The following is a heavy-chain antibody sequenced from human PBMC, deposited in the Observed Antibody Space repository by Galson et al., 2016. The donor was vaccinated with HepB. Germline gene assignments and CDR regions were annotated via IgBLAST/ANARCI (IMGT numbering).Heavy chain of an antibody. D-gene: IGHD2-15*01. CDR1: GFVFSNYG. V-gene: IGHV3-30*18. J-gene: IGHJ5*02. CDR2: LSYNGLNQ. Sequence: SLRLSCAASGFVFSNYGMHWVRQAPGKGLEWVAGLSYNGLNQHYPDSLMGRFTVSRDNSKSIMYLQMDSLRPDDTAVYYCTKQVAEGGLGDTWGQGTLVTVSS. CDR3: TKQVAEGGLGDT.